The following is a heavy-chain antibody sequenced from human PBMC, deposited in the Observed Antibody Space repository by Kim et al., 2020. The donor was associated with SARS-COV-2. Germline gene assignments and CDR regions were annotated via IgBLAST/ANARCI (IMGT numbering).Heavy chain of an antibody. V-gene: IGHV3-43*02. J-gene: IGHJ6*02. D-gene: IGHD3-9*01. CDR2: ISGDGGST. CDR3: AKATRNYVILTGYYFAGMDV. CDR1: GFTFDDYA. Sequence: GGSLRLSCAASGFTFDDYAMHWVRQAPGKGLEWVSLISGDGGSTYYADSVKGRFTISRDNSKNSLYLQMNSLRTEDTALYYCAKATRNYVILTGYYFAGMDVSGQGTTVTVSS.